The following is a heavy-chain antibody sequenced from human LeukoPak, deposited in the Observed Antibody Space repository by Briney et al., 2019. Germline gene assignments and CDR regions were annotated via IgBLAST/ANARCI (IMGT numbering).Heavy chain of an antibody. V-gene: IGHV4-38-2*02. CDR3: ARGQARLAWFDP. J-gene: IGHJ5*02. D-gene: IGHD6-19*01. CDR1: GYSISSGYY. CDR2: IYHSGST. Sequence: SETLSLTCTVSGYSISSGYYWGWIRQPPGKGLEWIGSIYHSGSTYYNPSLKSRVTISVDTSKNQFSLKLSSVTAADTAVYYCARGQARLAWFDPWGQGTLVTVSS.